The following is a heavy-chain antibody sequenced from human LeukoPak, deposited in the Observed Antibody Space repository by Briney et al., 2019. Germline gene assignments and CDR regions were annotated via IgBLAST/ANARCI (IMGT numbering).Heavy chain of an antibody. CDR3: ARAGAAFDFDI. Sequence: PSETLSLTCTVSFGSISSGGFYWSWIRQHPGKGLEWIGYIYYSGSTYYNPSLKSRVTLSVDTSKNPFSLRLSSVTAADTAVYYCARAGAAFDFDIWGQGTMVTVSS. CDR1: FGSISSGGFY. V-gene: IGHV4-31*03. J-gene: IGHJ3*02. CDR2: IYYSGST. D-gene: IGHD3-9*01.